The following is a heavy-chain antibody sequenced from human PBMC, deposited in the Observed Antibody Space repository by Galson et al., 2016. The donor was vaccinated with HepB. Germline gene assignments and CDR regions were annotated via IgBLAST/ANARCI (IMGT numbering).Heavy chain of an antibody. Sequence: SLRLSCAASGFTFSSYAMSWVRQAPGKGLEWVSGISGSGDSTYYADSVKGRFTISRDNAKSTLYLQLNSLRAEDTAVFYCAKVLSYNEHAFDIWGQGTMVSVSS. CDR1: GFTFSSYA. V-gene: IGHV3-23*01. J-gene: IGHJ3*02. D-gene: IGHD5-24*01. CDR2: ISGSGDST. CDR3: AKVLSYNEHAFDI.